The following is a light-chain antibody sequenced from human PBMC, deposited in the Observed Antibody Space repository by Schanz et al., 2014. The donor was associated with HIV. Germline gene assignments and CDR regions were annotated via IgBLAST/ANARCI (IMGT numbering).Light chain of an antibody. CDR1: QSITSW. CDR2: EAS. Sequence: DIQMTQSPSTLSASIGDRVTITCRASQSITSWLAWYQQKPGKPPKLLICEASSLESGVSSRFSGSGSGTEFTLTISSLQSEDFATYYCQQSYNTPTFGQGTRLEIK. J-gene: IGKJ5*01. V-gene: IGKV1-5*03. CDR3: QQSYNTPT.